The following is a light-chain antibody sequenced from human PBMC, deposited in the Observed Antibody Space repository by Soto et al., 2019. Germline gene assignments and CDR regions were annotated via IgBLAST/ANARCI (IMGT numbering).Light chain of an antibody. J-gene: IGLJ2*01. CDR2: EVI. Sequence: QSALTQPPSASGSPGQSVTISCTGTSSDVGGYNYVSWYQQHPGKAPKLMIYEVIKRPSGVPDRFSGSKSGNTASLTVSGLQVEDEADYYCSSYAGHNHIVVFGGGTQLTVL. CDR1: SSDVGGYNY. CDR3: SSYAGHNHIVV. V-gene: IGLV2-8*01.